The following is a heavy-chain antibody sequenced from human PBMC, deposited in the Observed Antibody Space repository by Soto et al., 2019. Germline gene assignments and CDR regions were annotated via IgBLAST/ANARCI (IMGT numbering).Heavy chain of an antibody. Sequence: QVQLQQWAAGLLKPPETLSPTCAAYGGSLSGYYGSWIRQPPGGGLEWLGEINHSGSTNYNPSFKSRVAISVDTSKNQLSLKLSSVTAADTAVYYCARARGRGYSYGYCGYWGQGTLVTVS. V-gene: IGHV4-34*01. CDR1: GGSLSGYY. CDR3: ARARGRGYSYGYCGY. CDR2: INHSGST. D-gene: IGHD5-18*01. J-gene: IGHJ4*02.